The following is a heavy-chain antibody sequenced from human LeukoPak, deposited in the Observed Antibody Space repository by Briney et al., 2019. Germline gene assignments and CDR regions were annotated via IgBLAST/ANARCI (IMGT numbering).Heavy chain of an antibody. V-gene: IGHV3-30*02. Sequence: PGGSLRLSCAASGFIFSNYGMHWVRQAPGKGLEWVAFIADDGSNKYHADSVKGRFTISRDNSKNTLYLHMNSLSAEDTAVYYCAKGSSIWYNYFDSWGQGTLVTVSS. CDR3: AKGSSIWYNYFDS. J-gene: IGHJ4*02. CDR1: GFIFSNYG. CDR2: IADDGSNK. D-gene: IGHD6-13*01.